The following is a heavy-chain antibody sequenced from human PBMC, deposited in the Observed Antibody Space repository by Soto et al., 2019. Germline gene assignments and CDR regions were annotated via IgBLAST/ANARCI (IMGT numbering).Heavy chain of an antibody. CDR2: ISYDGSNK. CDR1: GFTFSSYG. J-gene: IGHJ6*02. V-gene: IGHV3-30*18. D-gene: IGHD4-17*01. Sequence: GGSLRLSCAASGFTFSSYGMHWVRQAPGKGLEWVAVISYDGSNKYYADSVKGRFTISRDNSKNTLYLQMNSLRAEDTAVYYCAKDNGDYSETYYVMDVWGQGTTVTVSS. CDR3: AKDNGDYSETYYVMDV.